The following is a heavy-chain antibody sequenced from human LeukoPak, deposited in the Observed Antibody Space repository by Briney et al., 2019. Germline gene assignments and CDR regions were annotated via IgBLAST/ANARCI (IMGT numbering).Heavy chain of an antibody. D-gene: IGHD3-10*01. CDR1: GFIFNDAW. CDR3: TTDPVGGSGFDY. V-gene: IGHV3-15*01. Sequence: GSLRLSCAASGFIFNDAWMTWVRQAPGKGLEWVGRIKSKTHGGTVEYTAPVKGRFTISRDDSKNTLYLQMNSLKTEDTAVYYCTTDPVGGSGFDYWGQGTLVTVSP. CDR2: IKSKTHGGTV. J-gene: IGHJ4*02.